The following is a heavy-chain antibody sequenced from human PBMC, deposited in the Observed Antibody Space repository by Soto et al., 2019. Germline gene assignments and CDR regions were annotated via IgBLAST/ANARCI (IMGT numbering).Heavy chain of an antibody. J-gene: IGHJ4*02. Sequence: GGSLRLSCAASGFTFSNPWLSLVRQAPGKGLEWVSYISSSASTMYYADAVKGRFTISRDNAENSLYLQMNSLRAEDTAVYYCARDRDTNMETFDYWGQGTLVRSPQ. CDR1: GFTFSNPW. CDR2: ISSSASTM. V-gene: IGHV3-11*04. D-gene: IGHD5-18*01. CDR3: ARDRDTNMETFDY.